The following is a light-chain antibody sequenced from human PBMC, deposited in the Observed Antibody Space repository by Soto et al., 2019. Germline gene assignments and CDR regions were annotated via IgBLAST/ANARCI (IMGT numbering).Light chain of an antibody. CDR2: GAS. CDR1: HSVSSN. CDR3: QQYGDSPLT. Sequence: EIVLTQSPATLSVSPGERATLSCRASHSVSSNLAWYQQRPGQAPRLLISGASTRATGIPARFSGSGSGTEFTLTISSLQSADFGVYYCQQYGDSPLTSGPGTKVDIK. V-gene: IGKV3-15*01. J-gene: IGKJ3*01.